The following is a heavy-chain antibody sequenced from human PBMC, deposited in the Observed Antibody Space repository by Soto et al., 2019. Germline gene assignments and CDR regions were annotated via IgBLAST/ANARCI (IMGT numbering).Heavy chain of an antibody. CDR3: ARGGELWFGEFPNWYFDL. D-gene: IGHD3-10*01. J-gene: IGHJ2*01. CDR2: ISAYNGNT. CDR1: GYTFTSYG. V-gene: IGHV1-18*01. Sequence: QVQLVESGAEVKKPGASVKVSCKASGYTFTSYGISWVRQAPGHGLEWMGWISAYNGNTNYAQKLQGRVTMTTDTSTSTAYMELRSLRSDDTAVYYCARGGELWFGEFPNWYFDLWGRGTLVTVSS.